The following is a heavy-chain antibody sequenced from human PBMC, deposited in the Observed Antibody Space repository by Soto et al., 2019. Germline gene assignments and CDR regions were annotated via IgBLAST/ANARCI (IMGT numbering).Heavy chain of an antibody. CDR2: IKQDGSEK. CDR3: ARGTYYEFWSGYSSGYYMDV. D-gene: IGHD3-3*01. Sequence: GGSLRLSSAASGFTFSSYWMSWVRQAPGKGLEWVANIKQDGSEKYYVDSVKGRFTISRDNAKNSLYLQMNSLRAEDTAVYYCARGTYYEFWSGYSSGYYMDVWGKGTTVTVSS. CDR1: GFTFSSYW. J-gene: IGHJ6*03. V-gene: IGHV3-7*01.